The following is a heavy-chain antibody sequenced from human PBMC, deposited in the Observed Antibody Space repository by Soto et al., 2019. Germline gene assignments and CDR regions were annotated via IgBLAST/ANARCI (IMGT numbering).Heavy chain of an antibody. J-gene: IGHJ4*02. CDR3: ARETIVGATYFDY. CDR2: INSDGSSR. V-gene: IGHV3-48*03. Sequence: PGGSLRLSCAASGFTFNSYTMNWVRQAPGKGLEWVSYINSDGSSRYYADSVKGRFTISRDKAKNSLFLQMNSLRVEDTAVYFCARETIVGATYFDYWGQGALVTVSS. CDR1: GFTFNSYT. D-gene: IGHD1-26*01.